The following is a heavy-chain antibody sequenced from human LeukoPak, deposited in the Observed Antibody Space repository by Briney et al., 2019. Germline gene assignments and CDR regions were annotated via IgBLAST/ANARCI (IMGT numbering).Heavy chain of an antibody. Sequence: PGGSLRLSCAASGFTFSSYSMNWVRQAPGKGLEWVSSISSSSSYIYYADSVKGRFTISRDNAKNSLYLQMNSLRAEDTAVYYCAGSIVVAGTFEYWGQGTLVTVSS. CDR2: ISSSSSYI. D-gene: IGHD6-19*01. J-gene: IGHJ4*02. CDR1: GFTFSSYS. V-gene: IGHV3-21*04. CDR3: AGSIVVAGTFEY.